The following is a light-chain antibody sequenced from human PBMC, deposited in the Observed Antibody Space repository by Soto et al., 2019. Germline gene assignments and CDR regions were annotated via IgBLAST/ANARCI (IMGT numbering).Light chain of an antibody. J-gene: IGKJ1*01. CDR1: QGISTY. CDR2: AAS. V-gene: IGKV1-27*01. Sequence: DIQMTQSPSSLSASVGDRVTITCRASQGISTYLAWYQQKPGTVPKHLIYAASTLQSGVPSRFSGSGSGTDFTLTISSLQPEDVATYYCQKYASVPWTFGQGTKVEIK. CDR3: QKYASVPWT.